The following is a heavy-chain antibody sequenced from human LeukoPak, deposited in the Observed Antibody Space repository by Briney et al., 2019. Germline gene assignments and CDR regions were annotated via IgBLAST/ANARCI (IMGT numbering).Heavy chain of an antibody. D-gene: IGHD6-13*01. CDR3: ARGGGLSSGWYYYYYYYMDV. CDR2: INHSGST. Sequence: KPSETLSLTCAVYGGSFSGYYWSWIRQPPGKGLEWIGEINHSGSTNYNPSLKSRVTISVDTSKNQFSLKLSSVTAADTAVYYCARGGGLSSGWYYYYYYYMDVWGKGTTVTVSS. CDR1: GGSFSGYY. V-gene: IGHV4-34*01. J-gene: IGHJ6*03.